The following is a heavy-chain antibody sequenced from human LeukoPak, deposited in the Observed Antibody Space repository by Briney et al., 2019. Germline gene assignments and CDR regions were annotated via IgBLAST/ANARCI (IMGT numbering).Heavy chain of an antibody. CDR3: ARARDSSGSDY. Sequence: SETLSLTCSVSGGSIGSYYWNWIRQPAGKGLEWIGRIYISGSTNYNPSLKSRVTMSVDTSKNQFSLKLSSVTAADTAVYYCARARDSSGSDYWGQGTLVTVSS. CDR1: GGSIGSYY. CDR2: IYISGST. V-gene: IGHV4-4*07. J-gene: IGHJ4*02. D-gene: IGHD6-19*01.